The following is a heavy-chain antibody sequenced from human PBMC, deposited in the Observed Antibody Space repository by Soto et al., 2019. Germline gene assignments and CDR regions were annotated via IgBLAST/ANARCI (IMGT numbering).Heavy chain of an antibody. CDR1: VYIFTTYW. D-gene: IGHD6-13*01. Sequence: GESLKISCKSSVYIFTTYWIAWVRQMPGKGLEWMGIIYPDDSETRYSPSFQGQVTISADKSTSTAYLQWSSLKASDSAMYYCARQPGAAAGSDYWGLGTLVTVSS. J-gene: IGHJ4*02. V-gene: IGHV5-51*01. CDR2: IYPDDSET. CDR3: ARQPGAAAGSDY.